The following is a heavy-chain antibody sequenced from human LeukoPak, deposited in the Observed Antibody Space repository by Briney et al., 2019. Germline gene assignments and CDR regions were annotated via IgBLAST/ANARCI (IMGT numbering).Heavy chain of an antibody. CDR3: AQEGSSDSIGYFDL. D-gene: IGHD6-19*01. J-gene: IGHJ2*01. Sequence: ASVKVSCKASGGTFSSYAISWVRQAPGQGLEWMGWINTNTGNPTYAQGFTGRFVFSLDTSVSTAYLQISSLKAEDTAVYYCAQEGSSDSIGYFDLWGRGTLVTVSS. CDR1: GGTFSSYA. V-gene: IGHV7-4-1*02. CDR2: INTNTGNP.